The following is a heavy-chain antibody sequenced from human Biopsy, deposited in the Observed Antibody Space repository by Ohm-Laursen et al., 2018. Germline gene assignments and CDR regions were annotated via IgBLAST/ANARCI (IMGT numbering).Heavy chain of an antibody. CDR1: GFGFYA. V-gene: IGHV3-30*18. J-gene: IGHJ3*02. D-gene: IGHD6-19*01. CDR3: AKDGGQWLGGAFDI. CDR2: TSFDGSNK. Sequence: SLRLSCTASGFGFYAMHWVRQPPGQGLEWLAVTSFDGSNKVYAESVRGRFTISRDRSRDTLYLQMNRLTNEDTALYYCAKDGGQWLGGAFDIWGHGTMVIVAS.